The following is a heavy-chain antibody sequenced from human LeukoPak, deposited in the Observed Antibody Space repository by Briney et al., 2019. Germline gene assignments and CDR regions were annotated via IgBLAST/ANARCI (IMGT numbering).Heavy chain of an antibody. D-gene: IGHD3-22*01. Sequence: SETLSLTCAVYGGSFSGYYWSWIRQPPGKGLEWIGEINHSGSTNYNPSLKSRVTISVDTSKNQFSLKLSSVTAADTAVYYCARRGRYTMIAFFDYWGQGTLVTVSS. CDR2: INHSGST. CDR3: ARRGRYTMIAFFDY. V-gene: IGHV4-34*01. J-gene: IGHJ4*02. CDR1: GGSFSGYY.